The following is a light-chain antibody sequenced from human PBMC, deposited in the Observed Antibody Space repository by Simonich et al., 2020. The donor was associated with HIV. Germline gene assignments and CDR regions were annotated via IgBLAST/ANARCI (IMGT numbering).Light chain of an antibody. J-gene: IGKJ1*01. CDR2: GAY. V-gene: IGKV3-20*01. Sequence: EIVLTQSPGTLSLSPGDRTTLSCRTSQSVSSSYLAWYQQKPGQAPRLLIYGAYSRATGIPDRFSGSGSGTDFTLTISRLEPEDFAVYYCQQYGSSPTFGQGTKVEIK. CDR3: QQYGSSPT. CDR1: QSVSSSY.